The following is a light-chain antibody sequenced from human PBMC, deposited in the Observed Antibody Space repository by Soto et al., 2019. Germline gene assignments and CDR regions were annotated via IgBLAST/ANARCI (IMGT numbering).Light chain of an antibody. V-gene: IGKV3-15*01. J-gene: IGKJ1*01. CDR3: QQRTDRPPWT. CDR1: QSLSSN. Sequence: DTVMTLSPATLSVSPGERATVSCTASQSLSSNLAWYQQKPGQAPRLLIIGASERVTGIPARFSGSGSGTEFTLSISSLEPEDFAVYYCQQRTDRPPWTFGQGTKVDIK. CDR2: GAS.